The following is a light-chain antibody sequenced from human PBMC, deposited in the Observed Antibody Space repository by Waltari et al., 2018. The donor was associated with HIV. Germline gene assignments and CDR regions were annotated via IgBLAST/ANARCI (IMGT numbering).Light chain of an antibody. CDR2: AAA. CDR3: QQYNDWHPYT. J-gene: IGKJ2*01. Sequence: EIVMTQSPATLSVSPGERATLSCRASQSVSTNLAWYQQRPGQAPRLLIYAAATRATGVPGRFSGSWSGTEFTLTISSLQSEDFAVYFCQQYNDWHPYTFGQGTKLEI. V-gene: IGKV3-15*01. CDR1: QSVSTN.